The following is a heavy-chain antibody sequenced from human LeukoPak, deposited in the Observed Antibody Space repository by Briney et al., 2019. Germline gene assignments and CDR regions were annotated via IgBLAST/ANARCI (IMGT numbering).Heavy chain of an antibody. CDR3: AKDAFCTSTNCYASYFDY. CDR2: ISGSGGTT. D-gene: IGHD2-2*01. CDR1: GFTFSSYA. J-gene: IGHJ4*02. Sequence: PGGSLRLSCAASGFTFSSYAMSWARQAPGKGLEWVSAISGSGGTTHYADSVKGRFTISRDRSKNTLYLQMHSLRAEDTAVYYCAKDAFCTSTNCYASYFDYWGQGTLVTVSS. V-gene: IGHV3-23*01.